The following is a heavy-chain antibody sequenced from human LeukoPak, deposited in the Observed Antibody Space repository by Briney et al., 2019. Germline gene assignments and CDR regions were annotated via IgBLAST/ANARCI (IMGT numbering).Heavy chain of an antibody. J-gene: IGHJ4*02. CDR1: GFTFSSYA. Sequence: PGGSLRLSCAASGFTFSSYAMSWVRQAPGKGLEWVSAISGGGAGTYYPDSVRDRFTISRDNSKNTLYLQMDSLRAEDTALYYCAKDFVRYNIQFDYWGQGALVTVSS. CDR3: AKDFVRYNIQFDY. D-gene: IGHD1-14*01. V-gene: IGHV3-23*01. CDR2: ISGGGAGT.